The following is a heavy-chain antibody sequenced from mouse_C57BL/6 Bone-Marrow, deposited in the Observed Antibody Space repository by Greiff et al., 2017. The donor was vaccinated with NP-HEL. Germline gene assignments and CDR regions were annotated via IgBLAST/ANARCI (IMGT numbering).Heavy chain of an antibody. J-gene: IGHJ3*01. Sequence: EVQLQESGAELVRPGASVKLSCTASGFNIKDDYMHWVKQRPEQGLEWIGWIDPENGDTEYASKFQGKATITAYTSSNTAYLQLSSLTSEDTAVYYCTTGGNSPWFAYWGQGTLVTVSA. D-gene: IGHD2-1*01. CDR3: TTGGNSPWFAY. CDR1: GFNIKDDY. V-gene: IGHV14-4*01. CDR2: IDPENGDT.